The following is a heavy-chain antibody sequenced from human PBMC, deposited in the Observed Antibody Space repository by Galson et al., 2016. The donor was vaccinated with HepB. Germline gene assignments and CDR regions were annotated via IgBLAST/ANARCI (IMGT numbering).Heavy chain of an antibody. Sequence: SVKVSCKASGYTFSTYGISWVRQAPGQGLEWMGWISAYTGNTNYAQDFQDRFTMTIDTSTATAYMAVRSLRSDDTAMYYCARYGDLRFDSWGQRTLVTVSS. V-gene: IGHV1-18*01. CDR1: GYTFSTYG. D-gene: IGHD4-17*01. CDR3: ARYGDLRFDS. J-gene: IGHJ4*02. CDR2: ISAYTGNT.